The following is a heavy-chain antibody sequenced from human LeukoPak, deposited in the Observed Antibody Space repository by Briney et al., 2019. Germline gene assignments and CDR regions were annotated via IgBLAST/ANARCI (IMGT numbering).Heavy chain of an antibody. CDR2: IYPRDGST. CDR3: ARDQEGFDY. Sequence: ASVKVSCKASGYTFTSNYIHWVRQAPGQGLEWMGMIYPRDGSTSYAQKFQGRVTVTRDTSTSTVHMELSGLRSEDTAVYYCARDQEGFDYGGQGTLVTVSS. CDR1: GYTFTSNY. V-gene: IGHV1-46*01. J-gene: IGHJ4*02.